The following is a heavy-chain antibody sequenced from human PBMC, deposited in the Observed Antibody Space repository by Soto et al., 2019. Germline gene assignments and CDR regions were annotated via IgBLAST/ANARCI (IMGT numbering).Heavy chain of an antibody. V-gene: IGHV1-69*01. CDR2: VSPVLQIT. Sequence: QVQLVQSGAEVRSPGSSVKLSCKASGDIFDTYTINWERQAPGQGLEWLGGVSPVLQITNSAQKFQGRLTFTADEGSRTAFLEVSSLRSEDTAVYYCARDHIKKLPVYGMDVWGPGTTVIVSS. D-gene: IGHD1-20*01. J-gene: IGHJ6*02. CDR1: GDIFDTYT. CDR3: ARDHIKKLPVYGMDV.